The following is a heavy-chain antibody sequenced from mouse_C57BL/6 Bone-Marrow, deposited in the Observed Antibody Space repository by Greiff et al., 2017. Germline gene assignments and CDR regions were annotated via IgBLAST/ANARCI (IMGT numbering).Heavy chain of an antibody. J-gene: IGHJ4*01. D-gene: IGHD2-4*01. V-gene: IGHV1-39*01. CDR1: GYSFTDYN. CDR2: INPNDGTT. CDR3: ARGYDYEYAMDY. Sequence: EVQLQQSGPELVKPGASVKISCKASGYSFTDYNMNWVKQSNGKSLEWIGVINPNDGTTSYNQKFKGKATLTVDQSSSTAYIQLNSLTAEDSAVDYCARGYDYEYAMDYGCQGTSVTGSS.